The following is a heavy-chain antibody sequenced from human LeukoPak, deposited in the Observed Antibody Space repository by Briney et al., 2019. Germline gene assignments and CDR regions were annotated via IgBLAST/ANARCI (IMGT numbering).Heavy chain of an antibody. CDR2: IYSGGST. CDR1: GFTVSTYY. V-gene: IGHV3-53*01. Sequence: GGSLRLSCAASGFTVSTYYMTWVRQAPGKGLECVSVIYSGGSTYYSDSVKGRFTVSRDNSKNTLYLQINSLRAEDTAMYYCARGLGYCTSTTCLLPFDYWGQGTLVTVSS. J-gene: IGHJ4*02. CDR3: ARGLGYCTSTTCLLPFDY. D-gene: IGHD2-2*01.